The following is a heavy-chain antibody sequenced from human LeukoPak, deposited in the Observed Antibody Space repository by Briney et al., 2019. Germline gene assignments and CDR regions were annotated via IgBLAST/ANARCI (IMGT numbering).Heavy chain of an antibody. CDR1: GGSISSGGYY. J-gene: IGHJ5*02. CDR3: ARVPTVPYNWFDP. CDR2: IYYSGST. Sequence: SETLSLTCTVSGGSISSGGYYWSWIRQHPGKGLEWIGYIYYSGSTYYNPSLKSRVTISVDTSKNQFSLKLSSVTAADTAVYYCARVPTVPYNWFDPWGQGTLVTVPS. V-gene: IGHV4-31*03. D-gene: IGHD4-17*01.